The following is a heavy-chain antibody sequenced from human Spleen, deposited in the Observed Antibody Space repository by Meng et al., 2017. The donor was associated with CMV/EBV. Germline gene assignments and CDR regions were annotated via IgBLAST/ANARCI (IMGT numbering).Heavy chain of an antibody. Sequence: ASVKVSCKASGYTFTSYYMHWVRQAPGQGLEWMGWIRAYNGDTNYAQKFQGRVTMTTDTSTNTAYMELKSLRSDDTAVYYCARDSALFDYWGQGTLVTVSS. CDR2: IRAYNGDT. CDR1: GYTFTSYY. CDR3: ARDSALFDY. V-gene: IGHV1-18*04. J-gene: IGHJ4*02.